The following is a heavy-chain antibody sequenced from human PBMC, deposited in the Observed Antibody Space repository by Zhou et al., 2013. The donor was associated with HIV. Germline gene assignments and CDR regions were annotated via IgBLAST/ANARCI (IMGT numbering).Heavy chain of an antibody. D-gene: IGHD5-12*01. CDR2: IIPIFGTA. Sequence: QVQLVQSGAEVKKPGSSVKVSCKASGGTFSSYAISWVRQAPGQGLEWMGGIIPIFGTANYAQKFQGRVTITTDESTSTAYMELSSLRSEDTAVYYCARGGYSREMATIVAFDIWGQGTMVTVSS. CDR1: GGTFSSYA. J-gene: IGHJ3*02. CDR3: ARGGYSREMATIVAFDI. V-gene: IGHV1-69*05.